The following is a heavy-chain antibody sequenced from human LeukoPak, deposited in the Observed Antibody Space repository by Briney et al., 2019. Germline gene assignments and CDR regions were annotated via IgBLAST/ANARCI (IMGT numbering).Heavy chain of an antibody. D-gene: IGHD1-26*01. CDR1: GYTFTGYY. V-gene: IGHV1-2*02. Sequence: ASVKVSCKTSGYTFTGYYMHWVRRAPGQGLEWMGWINPDSGGTNYAQKFQGRVTMTRDPSIRTAYLELSSLTSDDTAVYYCARDFGGSYRFVDYWGQGTLVTVSS. J-gene: IGHJ4*02. CDR2: INPDSGGT. CDR3: ARDFGGSYRFVDY.